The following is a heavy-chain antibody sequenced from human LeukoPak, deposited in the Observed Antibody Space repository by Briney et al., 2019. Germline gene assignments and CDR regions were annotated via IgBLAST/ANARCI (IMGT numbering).Heavy chain of an antibody. CDR3: ARDGSGSYYTWHFQH. CDR2: ISTNTGNP. J-gene: IGHJ1*01. CDR1: GYTFTSYA. V-gene: IGHV7-4-1*02. D-gene: IGHD1-26*01. Sequence: ASVKVSCKASGYTFTSYAMNWVRQAPGQGLEWMGWISTNTGNPTYAQGFTGRFVFSLDTSVSTAYLQISSLKAEDTAVYYCARDGSGSYYTWHFQHWGQGTLVTVSS.